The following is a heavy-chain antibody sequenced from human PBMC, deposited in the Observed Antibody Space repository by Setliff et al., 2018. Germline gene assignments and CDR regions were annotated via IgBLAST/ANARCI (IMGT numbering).Heavy chain of an antibody. Sequence: PSETLSLTCTVSGGSVGNSYYYWNWIRQPAGKGLEWIGRIYTTWSTNYNPSLKSRVTISLDTSKSQFFLKLNSVTAADTAVYYCARLPGYCNGGNCYGYYTFDIWGQGTMVTVSS. J-gene: IGHJ3*02. CDR1: GGSVGNSYYY. CDR2: IYTTWST. CDR3: ARLPGYCNGGNCYGYYTFDI. V-gene: IGHV4-61*02. D-gene: IGHD2-15*01.